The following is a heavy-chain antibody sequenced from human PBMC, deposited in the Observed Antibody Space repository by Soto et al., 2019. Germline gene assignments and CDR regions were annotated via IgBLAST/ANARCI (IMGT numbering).Heavy chain of an antibody. J-gene: IGHJ4*02. CDR2: INHSGST. CDR1: GGSFSGYY. Sequence: SETLSLTCAVYGGSFSGYYWSGIRQPPGKGLEWIGGINHSGSTNQNPSLKTRVTISVDTSKNQFSLKLRSVTAADTAVYYCARRVRYLDWLPQGAFDYWGQGTMVTVSS. V-gene: IGHV4-34*01. D-gene: IGHD3-9*01. CDR3: ARRVRYLDWLPQGAFDY.